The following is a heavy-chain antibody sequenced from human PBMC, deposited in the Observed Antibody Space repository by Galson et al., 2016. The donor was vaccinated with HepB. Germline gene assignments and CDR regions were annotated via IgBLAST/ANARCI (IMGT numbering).Heavy chain of an antibody. D-gene: IGHD3-9*01. J-gene: IGHJ5*02. CDR3: ARGPATDYDMLTGFYGNWFDP. CDR2: INPNSGGT. Sequence: SVKVSCKASGYTFTGYYMHWVRQAPGQGLEWMGWINPNSGGTYYAQKFQGWVTMTGDTSISTAYMELNRLRSDDTAVYYCARGPATDYDMLTGFYGNWFDPWGQGTLVTVSS. V-gene: IGHV1-2*04. CDR1: GYTFTGYY.